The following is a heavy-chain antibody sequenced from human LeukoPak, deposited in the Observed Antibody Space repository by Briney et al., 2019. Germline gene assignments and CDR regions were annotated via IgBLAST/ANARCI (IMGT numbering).Heavy chain of an antibody. V-gene: IGHV3-7*04. D-gene: IGHD6-13*01. J-gene: IGHJ4*02. CDR2: IKQDGSET. CDR3: ARGRLRQQLFAGAVDY. CDR1: GFTFSTYW. Sequence: GGSLGLSCAASGFTFSTYWMSWVRQAPGKGLEWAASIKQDGSETYYVDSVKGRFTISRDNAKNSLYLQMNSLRAEDTAVYYCARGRLRQQLFAGAVDYWGQGTLDTVSS.